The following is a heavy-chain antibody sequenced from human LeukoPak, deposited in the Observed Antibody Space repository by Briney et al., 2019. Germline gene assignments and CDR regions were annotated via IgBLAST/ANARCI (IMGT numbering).Heavy chain of an antibody. J-gene: IGHJ5*02. CDR2: INPNSGGT. D-gene: IGHD2-2*01. V-gene: IGHV1-2*02. CDR3: ARDQDIVVVPAATRGHNWFDP. Sequence: GASVKVSCKASGYTFTGYYMHWVRQAPGQGLEWMGWINPNSGGTNYAQKFQGRVTMTRDTSISTAYMELSRLRSDDTAVYYCARDQDIVVVPAATRGHNWFDPWGQGTLVTVSS. CDR1: GYTFTGYY.